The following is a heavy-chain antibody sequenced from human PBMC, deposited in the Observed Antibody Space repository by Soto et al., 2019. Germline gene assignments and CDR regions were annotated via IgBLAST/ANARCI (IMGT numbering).Heavy chain of an antibody. D-gene: IGHD6-13*01. CDR3: ASSRPYSSSWYVF. J-gene: IGHJ4*02. CDR1: GGSFSGYY. V-gene: IGHV4-34*01. CDR2: INHSGST. Sequence: TCAVYGGSFSGYYWSWIRQPPGKGLEWIGEINHSGSTNYNPSLKSRVTISVDTSKNQFSLKLSSVTAADTAVYYCASSRPYSSSWYVFWGQGTLVTVSS.